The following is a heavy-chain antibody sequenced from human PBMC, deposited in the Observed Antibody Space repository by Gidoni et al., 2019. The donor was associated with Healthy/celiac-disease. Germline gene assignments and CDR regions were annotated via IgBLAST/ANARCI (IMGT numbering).Heavy chain of an antibody. CDR1: GFTFSSYA. CDR2: ISGSGGST. J-gene: IGHJ4*02. V-gene: IGHV3-23*01. CDR3: AKVVYDILTGYHFDY. Sequence: EVQLLESGGGLVQPGGSLRLSCAASGFTFSSYAMSWVRQAPGKGLEWVSAISGSGGSTYYADSVEGRFTISRDNSKNTLYLQMNSLRAEDTAVYYCAKVVYDILTGYHFDYWGQGTLVTVSS. D-gene: IGHD3-9*01.